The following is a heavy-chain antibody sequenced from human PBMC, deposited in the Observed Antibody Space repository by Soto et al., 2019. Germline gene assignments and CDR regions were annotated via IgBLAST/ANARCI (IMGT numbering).Heavy chain of an antibody. CDR2: IHGEGAGS. V-gene: IGHV3-23*01. Sequence: EVELLESGGGLVQPGGSVRLSCAASGFTFRNYAMSWVRQAPGKGLEWVSSIHGEGAGSFYTDDVKGRFTVSRSDSKETLYLQLTRLRIHDPVVYYCVKDGVARNGNWDWFDLWGQGGLVSV. J-gene: IGHJ5*02. CDR3: VKDGVARNGNWDWFDL. D-gene: IGHD6-19*01. CDR1: GFTFRNYA.